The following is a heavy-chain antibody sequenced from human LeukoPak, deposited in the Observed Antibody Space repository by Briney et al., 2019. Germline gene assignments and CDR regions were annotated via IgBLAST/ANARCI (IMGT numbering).Heavy chain of an antibody. CDR3: ARSRGVPAAAFDY. V-gene: IGHV1-69*05. CDR1: GGTFSSYA. CDR2: IIPIFGTA. D-gene: IGHD2-2*01. J-gene: IGHJ4*02. Sequence: GASVKVSCKASGGTFSSYAISWVRQAPGQGLEWMGGIIPIFGTANYAQKFQGRVTITRDTSASTAYMELSSLRSEDTAVYYCARSRGVPAAAFDYWGQGTLVTVSS.